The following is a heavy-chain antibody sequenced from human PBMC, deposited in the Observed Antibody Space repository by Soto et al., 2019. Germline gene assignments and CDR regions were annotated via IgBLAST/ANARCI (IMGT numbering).Heavy chain of an antibody. CDR3: ARARGYCSVVCYYSDP. CDR2: ISAYSGDT. D-gene: IGHD2-15*01. Sequence: ASVKVAFKASGYSFTSYAISWVRQAPGQGLEWMGWISAYSGDTNYVQKFQGRVTMLTDTSTRTAFMEVTSLRSDDTAVYYCARARGYCSVVCYYSDPWGQETLAILAS. V-gene: IGHV1-18*01. CDR1: GYSFTSYA. J-gene: IGHJ5*02.